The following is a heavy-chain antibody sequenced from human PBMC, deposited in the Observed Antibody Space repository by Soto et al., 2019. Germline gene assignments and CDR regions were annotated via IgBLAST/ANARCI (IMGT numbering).Heavy chain of an antibody. V-gene: IGHV1-18*01. CDR1: GYTFTSYG. J-gene: IGHJ4*02. Sequence: QVQLVQSGAEVKKPGASVKVSCKASGYTFTSYGISWVRQAPGQGLEWMGWISAYNGNTNYAQKLQGRVTMTTDTSTSTAEMELRSMRSDNRAVSYCATTIFGLLTNNFAYWGQGTMVTVSS. CDR2: ISAYNGNT. D-gene: IGHD3-3*01. CDR3: ATTIFGLLTNNFAY.